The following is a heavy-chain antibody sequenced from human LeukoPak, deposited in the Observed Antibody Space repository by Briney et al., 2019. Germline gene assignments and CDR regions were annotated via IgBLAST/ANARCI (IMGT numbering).Heavy chain of an antibody. CDR2: ISAYNGNT. Sequence: GASVKVSCKASGYTFTNYYIHWVRQAPGQGLEWMGWISAYNGNTNYAQKLQGRVTMTTDTSTSTAYMELRSLRSDDTAVYYCARGLQSYGYFDWLSNDLDYWGQGTLVTVSS. CDR3: ARGLQSYGYFDWLSNDLDY. D-gene: IGHD3-9*01. V-gene: IGHV1-18*04. CDR1: GYTFTNYY. J-gene: IGHJ4*02.